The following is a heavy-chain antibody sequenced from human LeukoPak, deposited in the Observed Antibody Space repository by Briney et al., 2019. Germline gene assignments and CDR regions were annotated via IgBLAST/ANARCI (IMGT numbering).Heavy chain of an antibody. CDR2: ITASGSSA. Sequence: GGSLRLSCAASGFTFNIYAMSWVRQAPGKGLEWVSAITASGSSAYYTDSVKGRFTVSRDNSKNTVYLQMDSLRVEDAAVYYCAKDDPTGRYLWGQGTLVTVSS. V-gene: IGHV3-23*01. CDR1: GFTFNIYA. J-gene: IGHJ4*02. D-gene: IGHD1-26*01. CDR3: AKDDPTGRYL.